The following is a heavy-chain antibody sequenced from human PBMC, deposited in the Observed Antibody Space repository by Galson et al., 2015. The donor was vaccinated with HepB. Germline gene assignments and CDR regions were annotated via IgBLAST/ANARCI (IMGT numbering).Heavy chain of an antibody. CDR1: GYSFTSYW. Sequence: QSGAEVKKPGESLRISCKGSGYSFTSYWISWVRQMPGKGLEWMGRIDPSDSYTNYSPSFQGHVTISADKSISTAYLQWSSLKASDTAMYYCARRMVRGVMGDYYYGMDVWGQGTTVTVSS. CDR3: ARRMVRGVMGDYYYGMDV. CDR2: IDPSDSYT. J-gene: IGHJ6*02. D-gene: IGHD3-10*01. V-gene: IGHV5-10-1*01.